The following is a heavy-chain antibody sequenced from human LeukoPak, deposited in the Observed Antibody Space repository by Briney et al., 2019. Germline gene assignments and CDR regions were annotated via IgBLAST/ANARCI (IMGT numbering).Heavy chain of an antibody. CDR3: ARLFSGGNSIDY. V-gene: IGHV1-8*03. J-gene: IGHJ4*02. CDR1: GYTFTSYD. CDR2: MNPNSGNT. Sequence: GASVKVSCKASGYTFTSYDINWVRQATGQGLEWMGWMNPNSGNTGYAQKFQGRVTITRNTSISTAYMELSSLRSEDTAVYYCARLFSGGNSIDYWGQGTLVTVSS. D-gene: IGHD4-23*01.